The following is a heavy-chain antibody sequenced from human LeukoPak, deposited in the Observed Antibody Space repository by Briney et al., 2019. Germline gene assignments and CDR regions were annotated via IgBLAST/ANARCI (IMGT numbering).Heavy chain of an antibody. Sequence: GGSLRLSCGASGFNVSSNYMSGVRQAPGKGLEWVSVIYSGGSTYYADSVKGRFTISRHNSKNTLYLQMNSLRPEDTAVYYCASSGYYDSSIFDYWGQGTLVTVSS. V-gene: IGHV3-53*04. CDR2: IYSGGST. CDR3: ASSGYYDSSIFDY. CDR1: GFNVSSNY. J-gene: IGHJ4*02. D-gene: IGHD3-22*01.